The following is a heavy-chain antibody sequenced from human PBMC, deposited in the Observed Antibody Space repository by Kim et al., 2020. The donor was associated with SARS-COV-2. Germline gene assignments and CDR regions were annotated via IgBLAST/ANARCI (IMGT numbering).Heavy chain of an antibody. CDR1: GYTFTTYG. CDR3: ARDTKLRCGRSNCFDS. J-gene: IGHJ5*01. V-gene: IGHV1-18*01. D-gene: IGHD2-15*01. CDR2: ISAYNGIT. Sequence: ASVKVSCKASGYTFTTYGISWVRQAPGHGLEWMGWISAYNGITNSAQKVQGRVTMTTDTSTSTAYLELRSLTSDDTAVYYCARDTKLRCGRSNCFDS.